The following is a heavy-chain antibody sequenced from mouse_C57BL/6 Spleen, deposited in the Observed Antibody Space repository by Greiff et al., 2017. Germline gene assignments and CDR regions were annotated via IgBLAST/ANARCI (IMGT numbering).Heavy chain of an antibody. CDR3: ARNRRTTVVAPCFDY. D-gene: IGHD1-1*01. J-gene: IGHJ2*01. CDR1: GYAFSSYW. V-gene: IGHV1-80*01. CDR2: IYPGDGDT. Sequence: QVQLQQSGAELVKPGASVKISCKASGYAFSSYWMNWVKQRPGKGLEWIGQIYPGDGDTNYNGKFKGKATLTADKSSSTTYMQLSSLTSEDSAVYFCARNRRTTVVAPCFDYWGQGTTLTVSS.